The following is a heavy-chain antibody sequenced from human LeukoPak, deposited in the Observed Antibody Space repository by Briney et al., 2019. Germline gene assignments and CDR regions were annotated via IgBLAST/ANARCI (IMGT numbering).Heavy chain of an antibody. Sequence: SETLSLTCAVSGGSISSSNWWSWVRQPPEKGLEWIGEIYHSGSTNYNPSLKSRVTISVDKSKNQFSLKLSSVTAADTAVYYCARQSGYGDYLLDYWGQGTLVTVSS. J-gene: IGHJ4*02. CDR1: GGSISSSNW. CDR3: ARQSGYGDYLLDY. CDR2: IYHSGST. V-gene: IGHV4-4*02. D-gene: IGHD4-17*01.